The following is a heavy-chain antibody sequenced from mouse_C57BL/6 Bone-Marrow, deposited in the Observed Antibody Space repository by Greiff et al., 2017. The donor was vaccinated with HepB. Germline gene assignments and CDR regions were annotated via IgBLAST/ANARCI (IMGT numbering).Heavy chain of an antibody. CDR1: GYTFTSYG. Sequence: QVQLQQSGAELARPGASVKLSCKASGYTFTSYGISWVTQGTGQGLEWIGEIYPRSGNPYYNEKFKGKATLTADKSSSTAYMELRSLTSEDSAVYFCARSGTTVVSVDYWGQGTTLTVSS. CDR3: ARSGTTVVSVDY. CDR2: IYPRSGNP. V-gene: IGHV1-81*01. D-gene: IGHD1-1*01. J-gene: IGHJ2*01.